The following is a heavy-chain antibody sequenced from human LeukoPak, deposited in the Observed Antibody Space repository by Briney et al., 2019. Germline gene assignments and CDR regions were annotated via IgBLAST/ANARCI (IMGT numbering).Heavy chain of an antibody. CDR3: ARHGGATGAEFDY. Sequence: PSKTLSLTCTVSGYSISSSSYYWGWIRQPPGKGLEWIGSIYYSGSTYYNPSLKSRVTISVDTSKNQFSLKLSSVTAADTAVYYCARHGGATGAEFDYWGQGTLVTVSS. D-gene: IGHD1-26*01. CDR2: IYYSGST. V-gene: IGHV4-39*01. J-gene: IGHJ4*02. CDR1: GYSISSSSYY.